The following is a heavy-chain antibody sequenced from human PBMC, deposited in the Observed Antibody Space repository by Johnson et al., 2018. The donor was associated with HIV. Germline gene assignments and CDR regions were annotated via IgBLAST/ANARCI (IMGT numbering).Heavy chain of an antibody. V-gene: IGHV3-30-3*01. CDR3: ARDLPSIAARPGGAFDI. Sequence: QVQLVESGGGVVQPGRSLRLSCAASGFTFSSYAMHWVRQAPGKWLEWVAVISYDGSNKYYADSVKGRFTISRDTSKNTLYLQMNSLRAEDTAVYDCARDLPSIAARPGGAFDIWGQGTIVTVSS. CDR2: ISYDGSNK. CDR1: GFTFSSYA. D-gene: IGHD6-6*01. J-gene: IGHJ3*02.